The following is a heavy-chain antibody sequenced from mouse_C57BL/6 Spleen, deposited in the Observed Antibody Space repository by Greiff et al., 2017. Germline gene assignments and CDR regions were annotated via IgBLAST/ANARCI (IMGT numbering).Heavy chain of an antibody. CDR3: TRRYYGSSPWFAY. Sequence: VQLQQSGAELVRPGASVTLSCKASGFTFTDYEMHWVKQTPVHGLEWIGAIDPETGGTAYNQKFKGQAILTADKSSSTAYMELRSLTSEDAAVYYCTRRYYGSSPWFAYWGQGTLVTVSA. J-gene: IGHJ3*01. CDR2: IDPETGGT. CDR1: GFTFTDYE. D-gene: IGHD1-1*01. V-gene: IGHV1-15*01.